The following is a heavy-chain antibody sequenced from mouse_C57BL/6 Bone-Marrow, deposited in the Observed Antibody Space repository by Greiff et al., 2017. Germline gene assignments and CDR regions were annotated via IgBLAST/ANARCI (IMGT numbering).Heavy chain of an antibody. CDR3: ARSRVYYYGSSFDY. J-gene: IGHJ2*01. V-gene: IGHV3-6*01. Sequence: DVKLVESGPGLVKPSQSLSLTCSVTGYSITSGYYWNWIRQFPGNKLEWMGYISYDGSNNYNPSLKNRISITRDTSKNQFFLKLNSVTTEDTATYYCARSRVYYYGSSFDYWGQGTTLTVSS. CDR1: GYSITSGYY. CDR2: ISYDGSN. D-gene: IGHD1-1*01.